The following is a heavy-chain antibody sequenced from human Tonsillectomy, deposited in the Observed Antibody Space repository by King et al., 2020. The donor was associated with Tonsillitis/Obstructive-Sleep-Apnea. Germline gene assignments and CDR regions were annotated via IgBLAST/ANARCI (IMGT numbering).Heavy chain of an antibody. D-gene: IGHD5-12*01. V-gene: IGHV1-69*01. J-gene: IGHJ6*03. CDR3: ARDWEGYSGSFSYYYYMDV. CDR1: GATFSNHS. Sequence: VQLVESGAEVKKPGSSVKVSCKASGATFSNHSISWVRQAPGQGLELMGGIIPIFNTTIYAQKFQVRVTIIADESTSTAYREVSSLISADTAVYYCARDWEGYSGSFSYYYYMDVWGKGTAVTVSS. CDR2: IIPIFNTT.